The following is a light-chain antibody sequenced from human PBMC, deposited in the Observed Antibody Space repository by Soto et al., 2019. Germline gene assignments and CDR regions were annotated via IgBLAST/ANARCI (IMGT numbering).Light chain of an antibody. CDR3: QQRSSWIT. J-gene: IGKJ5*01. CDR2: DAS. V-gene: IGKV3-11*01. CDR1: QSISSS. Sequence: IVLTQSPTTLSLWPGETAVLSCRASQSISSSLSWYQQRPGQAPRLLIYDASNRAPGIPARFSGSGSGTVFTLTISSLDPEDFALYYCQQRSSWITFGQGTRLEIE.